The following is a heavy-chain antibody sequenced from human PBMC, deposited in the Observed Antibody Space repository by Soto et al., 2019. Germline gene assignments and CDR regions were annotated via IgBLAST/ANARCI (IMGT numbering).Heavy chain of an antibody. J-gene: IGHJ3*02. V-gene: IGHV4-59*01. D-gene: IGHD6-19*01. Sequence: QVQLQESGPGLVKPSETLSLTCTVSGGSISRYYWSWIRQPPGKGLEWIGYIYYSGSTNYNPSLKSRVHISVDSSKNQVSVKLSPDTDADTAVYYCAREQWLILNAFDIWGQGTMVTVSS. CDR1: GGSISRYY. CDR2: IYYSGST. CDR3: AREQWLILNAFDI.